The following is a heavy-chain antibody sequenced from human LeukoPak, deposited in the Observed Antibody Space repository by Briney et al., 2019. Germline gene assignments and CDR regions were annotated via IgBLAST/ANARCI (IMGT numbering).Heavy chain of an antibody. CDR2: IHTSGTT. J-gene: IGHJ4*02. V-gene: IGHV4-31*03. CDR1: GGSIRSGGYY. D-gene: IGHD3-10*01. CDR3: ARGIGSDYHFDY. Sequence: PSETLSLTCTVSGGSIRSGGYYCTWIRHHPGEGMEWIVSIHTSGTTYNNPSLRSRLIISEDTTKKQFTLKRTSMTPTHTALYIRARGIGSDYHFDYWGQGTLVTVSS.